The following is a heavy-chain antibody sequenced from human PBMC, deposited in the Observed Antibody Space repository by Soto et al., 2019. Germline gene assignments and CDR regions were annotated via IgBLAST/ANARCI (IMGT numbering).Heavy chain of an antibody. CDR1: GFTFSDYY. D-gene: IGHD2-2*01. CDR2: ISSSGSTI. Sequence: GGSLRLSCAASGFTFSDYYMSWIRQTPGKGLEWVSYISSSGSTIYYADSVKGRFTISRDNAKNSLYLQMNSLRAEDTAVYYCARDHCSSTSCPLFDYWGQGTLVTVSS. CDR3: ARDHCSSTSCPLFDY. V-gene: IGHV3-11*01. J-gene: IGHJ4*02.